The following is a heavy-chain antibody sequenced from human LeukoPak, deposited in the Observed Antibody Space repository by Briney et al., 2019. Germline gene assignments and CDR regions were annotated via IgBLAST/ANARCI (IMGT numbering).Heavy chain of an antibody. CDR3: ARRLRQNLFDP. CDR2: IYYSGSS. Sequence: SETLTLTCTVSGVSISSDYWSWVRLPPGKGLEWIGYIYYSGSSNYNPSLKSRVTMSVDTSKNQFSLKLTSVTAADTAVYYCARRLRQNLFDPWGQGTLVTVSS. J-gene: IGHJ5*02. D-gene: IGHD4-17*01. V-gene: IGHV4-59*08. CDR1: GVSISSDY.